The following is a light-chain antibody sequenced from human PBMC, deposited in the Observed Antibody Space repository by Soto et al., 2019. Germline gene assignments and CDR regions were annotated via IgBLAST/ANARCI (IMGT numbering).Light chain of an antibody. J-gene: IGLJ1*01. V-gene: IGLV1-44*01. CDR1: SSNIGTNA. CDR2: NNN. Sequence: QSVLTQPPSASGTPGQRVTISCSGGSSNIGTNAVNWYQQLPGTAPKLLIYNNNQRPSGVPDRFSGSKSGTSASLAISGPQSEDEADYYCAAWDDSLNGYVFGDGTKVTVL. CDR3: AAWDDSLNGYV.